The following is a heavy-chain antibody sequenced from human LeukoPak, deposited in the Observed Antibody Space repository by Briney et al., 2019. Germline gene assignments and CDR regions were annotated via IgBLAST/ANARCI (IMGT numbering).Heavy chain of an antibody. CDR1: GYTFTSYY. CDR3: ARVASTREYYYYYYMDV. J-gene: IGHJ6*03. D-gene: IGHD1-26*01. CDR2: INPSGGST. V-gene: IGHV1-46*01. Sequence: GASVKVSCKASGYTFTSYYMHWVRQAPGQGLEWMGIINPSGGSTSYAQKFQGRVTMTRDTSTSTVYMELSSLRSEDTAVYYCARVASTREYYYYYYMDVWGKGTTVTVSS.